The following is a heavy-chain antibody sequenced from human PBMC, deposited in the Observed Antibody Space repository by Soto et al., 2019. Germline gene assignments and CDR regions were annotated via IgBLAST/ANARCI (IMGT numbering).Heavy chain of an antibody. D-gene: IGHD4-17*01. CDR2: INPSGGST. CDR3: ARDHAGGSTDYGDYYYYGMDV. J-gene: IGHJ6*02. Sequence: QVQLVQSGAEVKKPGASVKVSCKASGYTFTSYYMHWVRQAPGQGLEWMGIINPSGGSTSYAQKFQGRVTMTRDTSTSTVYMELSSLRSEDTAVYYCARDHAGGSTDYGDYYYYGMDVWGQGTTVTVSS. CDR1: GYTFTSYY. V-gene: IGHV1-46*01.